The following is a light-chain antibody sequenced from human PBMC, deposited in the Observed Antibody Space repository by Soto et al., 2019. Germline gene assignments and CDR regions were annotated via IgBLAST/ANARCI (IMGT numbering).Light chain of an antibody. CDR1: QGIRID. Sequence: AIQMTQSPSSLSASVGDRVTITCRASQGIRIDVVWYQQRPGGAPEILIYAASNVQSGVPSRFSGSGCGRDFPLTISGLRPEDFAIYFCLHYYSYPRTFGGGTKVEIK. CDR2: AAS. J-gene: IGKJ4*01. V-gene: IGKV1-6*01. CDR3: LHYYSYPRT.